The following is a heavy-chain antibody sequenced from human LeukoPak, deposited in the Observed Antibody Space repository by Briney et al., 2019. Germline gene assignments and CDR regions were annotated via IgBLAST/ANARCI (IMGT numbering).Heavy chain of an antibody. D-gene: IGHD2-2*01. CDR2: IYYSGST. J-gene: IGHJ3*02. CDR1: GGSISSYY. Sequence: SETLSPTCTVSGGSISSYYWSWIRQPPGKGLEWIGYIYYSGSTNYNPSLKSRVTISVDTSKNQFSLKLSSVTAADTAVYYCARGYCSSTSCPRGRAFDIWGQGTMVTVSS. CDR3: ARGYCSSTSCPRGRAFDI. V-gene: IGHV4-59*01.